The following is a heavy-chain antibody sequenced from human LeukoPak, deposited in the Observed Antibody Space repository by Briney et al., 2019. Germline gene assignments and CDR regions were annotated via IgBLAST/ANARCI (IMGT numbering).Heavy chain of an antibody. V-gene: IGHV4-34*01. J-gene: IGHJ4*02. Sequence: SETLSLTCAVYGGSFSGYYWSWIRQPPGKGLEWIGEINHSGSTNYSPSLKSRVTISVDTSKNQFSLKLSSVTAADTAVYYCARLGSQGGVAALDYWGQGTLVTVSS. CDR2: INHSGST. D-gene: IGHD6-25*01. CDR3: ARLGSQGGVAALDY. CDR1: GGSFSGYY.